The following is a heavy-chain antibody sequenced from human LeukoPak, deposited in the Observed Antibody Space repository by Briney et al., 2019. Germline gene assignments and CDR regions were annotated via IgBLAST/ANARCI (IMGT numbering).Heavy chain of an antibody. CDR1: GGSISSYY. J-gene: IGHJ4*02. Sequence: PSETLSLTCTVSGGSISSYYWSWIRQPPGKGLEWIGYIYYSGSTNYNPSLKSRVTISADTSKNQFSLKLSSVTAADTAVYYCTRDRGQWLVDYWGPGILVTVSS. D-gene: IGHD6-19*01. CDR2: IYYSGST. V-gene: IGHV4-59*12. CDR3: TRDRGQWLVDY.